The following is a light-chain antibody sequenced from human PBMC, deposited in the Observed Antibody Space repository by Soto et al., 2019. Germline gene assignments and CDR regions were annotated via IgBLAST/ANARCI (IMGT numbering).Light chain of an antibody. CDR2: DVS. V-gene: IGKV1-5*01. CDR1: QTISSW. CDR3: IQYDSRYN. Sequence: DIQFTHSPFFLSGSVVDRVTITFRASQTISSWLAWYQQKPGKAPRLLIYDVSSLESGVPSRFSGSGSGIEFTLTISSLQPDDFATYYCIQYDSRYNFGQGTKVDIK. J-gene: IGKJ2*01.